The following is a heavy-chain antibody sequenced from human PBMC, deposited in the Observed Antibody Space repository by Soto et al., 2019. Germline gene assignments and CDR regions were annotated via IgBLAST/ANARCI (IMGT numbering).Heavy chain of an antibody. CDR1: GGSISSSNW. CDR3: ARSLYYDSSGYSVD. J-gene: IGHJ4*02. CDR2: IYHSGST. D-gene: IGHD3-22*01. Sequence: QVQLQEWGPGLVKPSGTLSLTCAVSGGSISSSNWWSWVRQPPGKWLEWIGEIYHSGSTNYNPSLKSRVTISVDKSKNQFSLKLSSVTAADTAVYYCARSLYYDSSGYSVDWGQGTLVTVSS. V-gene: IGHV4-4*02.